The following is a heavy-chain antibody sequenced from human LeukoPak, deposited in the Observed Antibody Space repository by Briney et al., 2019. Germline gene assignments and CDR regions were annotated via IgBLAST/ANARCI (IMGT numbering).Heavy chain of an antibody. CDR1: GFTFSSYS. V-gene: IGHV3-48*02. CDR3: ARDHHSYYYDSSGYINAFDI. D-gene: IGHD3-22*01. Sequence: GGSLRLSCAASGFTFSSYSMNWVRQAPGKGLEWVSYISSSSSTIYYADSVKGRFTISRDNAKNSLYLQMNSLRDEDTAVYYCARDHHSYYYDSSGYINAFDIWGQGTMVTVSS. J-gene: IGHJ3*02. CDR2: ISSSSSTI.